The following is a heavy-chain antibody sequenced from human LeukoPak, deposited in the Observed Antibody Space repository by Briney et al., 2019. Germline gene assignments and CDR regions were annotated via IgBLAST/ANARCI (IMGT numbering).Heavy chain of an antibody. Sequence: ASVKVSCKASGYTFTSYGISWVRQAPGQGLDWMGWISAYNGNTNYAQKLQGRVTMTTDTSTSTAYMELRSLRSDDTAVYYCAICSITGTTGWFDPWGQGTLVTVSS. J-gene: IGHJ5*02. CDR1: GYTFTSYG. CDR2: ISAYNGNT. D-gene: IGHD1-7*01. CDR3: AICSITGTTGWFDP. V-gene: IGHV1-18*01.